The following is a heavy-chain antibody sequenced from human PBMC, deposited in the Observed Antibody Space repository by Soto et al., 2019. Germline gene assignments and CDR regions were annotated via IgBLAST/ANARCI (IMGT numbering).Heavy chain of an antibody. CDR3: AREGTIFGVVTPDGMDV. V-gene: IGHV1-69*13. J-gene: IGHJ6*02. CDR2: IIPIFGTA. D-gene: IGHD3-3*01. CDR1: GGTFSSYA. Sequence: SVKVSCKASGGTFSSYAISWVRQAPGQGLEWMGGIIPIFGTANYAQKFQGRVTITADESTSTAYMELSSLRSEGTAVYYCAREGTIFGVVTPDGMDVWGQGTTVTVSS.